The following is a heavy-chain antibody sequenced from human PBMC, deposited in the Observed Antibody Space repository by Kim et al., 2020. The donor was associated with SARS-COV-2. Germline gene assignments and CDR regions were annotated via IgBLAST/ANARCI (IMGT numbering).Heavy chain of an antibody. J-gene: IGHJ4*02. CDR3: ARSAGGAGWHQFDY. Sequence: SETLSLTCSVSSDSISSYYCSWIRQLPGKGLEWLGYIYYSGSTDYNPSLKTRVTISLDTSRNQFSLELTSVTEADTAVYYCARSAGGAGWHQFDYWGQG. CDR1: SDSISSYY. D-gene: IGHD6-19*01. CDR2: IYYSGST. V-gene: IGHV4-59*01.